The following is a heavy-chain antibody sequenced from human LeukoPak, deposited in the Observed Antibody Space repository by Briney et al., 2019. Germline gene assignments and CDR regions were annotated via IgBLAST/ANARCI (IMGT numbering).Heavy chain of an antibody. CDR1: GFTFSSYW. CDR2: INGDESST. J-gene: IGHJ6*02. V-gene: IGHV3-74*01. CDR3: ARGDYYDSSGYSYYYYGMDV. Sequence: RGSLRLSCAASGFTFSSYWMHWVRQAPGKGLVWVSRINGDESSTSYADSVKGRFTISRDNAKNTLYLQMNSLRAEDTAVYYCARGDYYDSSGYSYYYYGMDVWGQGTTVTVSS. D-gene: IGHD3-22*01.